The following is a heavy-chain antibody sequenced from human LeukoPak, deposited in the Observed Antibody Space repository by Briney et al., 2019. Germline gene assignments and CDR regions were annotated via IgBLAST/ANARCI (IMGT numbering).Heavy chain of an antibody. J-gene: IGHJ4*02. CDR1: GFTFSGSA. Sequence: GGSLRLSCAASGFTFSGSAMHWVRQASGKGLEWVGRIRSKANSYATAYAASVKGRFTISRDDSKNTAYLQMNSLRAEDTALYYCARRSGNFDYWGQGTLVTVSS. D-gene: IGHD1-14*01. V-gene: IGHV3-73*01. CDR3: ARRSGNFDY. CDR2: IRSKANSYAT.